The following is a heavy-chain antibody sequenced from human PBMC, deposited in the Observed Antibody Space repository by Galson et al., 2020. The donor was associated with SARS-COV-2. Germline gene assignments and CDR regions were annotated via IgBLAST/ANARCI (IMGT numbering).Heavy chain of an antibody. CDR2: INPSGVNT. Sequence: ASVKVSCKASGYTFTNYYMHWVRQAPGQGLEWMGLINPSGVNTYYAQNFQSRVTITRDTSTITVYMELRSLGSEDTAVYYCARMTVAGPFDYWGQRTLVTVSS. J-gene: IGHJ4*02. D-gene: IGHD6-19*01. V-gene: IGHV1-46*01. CDR3: ARMTVAGPFDY. CDR1: GYTFTNYY.